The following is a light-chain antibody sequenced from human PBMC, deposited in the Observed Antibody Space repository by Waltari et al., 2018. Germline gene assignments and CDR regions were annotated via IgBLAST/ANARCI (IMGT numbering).Light chain of an antibody. CDR2: WAS. V-gene: IGKV4-1*01. J-gene: IGKJ1*01. CDR1: PTVLYSYDNKNY. CDR3: QQYLSRPPWT. Sequence: DIVMTQSPDSLAVSLGERATINCKASPTVLYSYDNKNYMIWYQHKPGQPPKLLIYWASFRESGVPDRFIGSGSATDFTLIISGLQAEDVAVYYCQQYLSRPPWTFGQGTRVEI.